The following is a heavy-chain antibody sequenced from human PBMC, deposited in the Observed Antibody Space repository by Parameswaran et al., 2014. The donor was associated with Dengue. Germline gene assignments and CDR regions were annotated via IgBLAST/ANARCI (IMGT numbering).Heavy chain of an antibody. CDR3: ARKGGYHQGDYFDS. J-gene: IGHJ4*02. D-gene: IGHD1-26*01. CDR2: IYYSGST. V-gene: IGHV4-31*02. Sequence: VRQAPGKGLEWIGYIYYSGSTYYNPSLESRLTISVDTSKNQFSLMLRSVTAADTALYYCARKGGYHQGDYFDSWGRGTLVTVSS.